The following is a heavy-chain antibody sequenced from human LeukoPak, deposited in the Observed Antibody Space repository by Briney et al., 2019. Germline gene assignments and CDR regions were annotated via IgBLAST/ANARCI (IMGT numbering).Heavy chain of an antibody. J-gene: IGHJ4*02. V-gene: IGHV4-31*03. CDR1: GGSISSGGYY. CDR3: ARTRYDSSGYYPHYFDY. CDR2: IFYSGST. D-gene: IGHD3-22*01. Sequence: SQTLSPTCTVSGGSISSGGYYWSWIRQHPGKGLEWIGYIFYSGSTYYNPFLKSRITISVDTSKNQFSLKLSSVTAADTAVYYCARTRYDSSGYYPHYFDYWGQGTLVTVSS.